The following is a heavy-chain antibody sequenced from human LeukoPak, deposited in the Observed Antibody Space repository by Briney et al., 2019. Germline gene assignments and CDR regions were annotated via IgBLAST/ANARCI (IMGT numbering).Heavy chain of an antibody. D-gene: IGHD3-10*01. CDR3: ARDPYSSLYGSGKDDAFDI. J-gene: IGHJ3*02. CDR2: INPNSGGT. CDR1: GYTFTGYY. Sequence: ASVKVSCKASGYTFTGYYMRWVRQAPGQGLEWMGWINPNSGGTNYAQKFQGRVTMTRDTSISTAYMELSRLRSDDTAVYYCARDPYSSLYGSGKDDAFDIWGQGTMVTVSS. V-gene: IGHV1-2*02.